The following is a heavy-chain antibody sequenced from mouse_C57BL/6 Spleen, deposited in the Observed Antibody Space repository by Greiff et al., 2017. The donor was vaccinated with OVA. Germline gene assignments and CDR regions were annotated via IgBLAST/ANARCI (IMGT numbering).Heavy chain of an antibody. V-gene: IGHV5-4*03. CDR1: GFTFSSYA. Sequence: DVKLVESGGGLVKPGGSLKLSCAASGFTFSSYAMSWVRQTPEKRLEWVATISDGGSYTYYPDNVKGRFTISRDNAKNNLYLQMSHLKSEDTAMYYCARGFITTVVVPFDYWGQGTTLTVSS. D-gene: IGHD1-1*01. J-gene: IGHJ2*01. CDR3: ARGFITTVVVPFDY. CDR2: ISDGGSYT.